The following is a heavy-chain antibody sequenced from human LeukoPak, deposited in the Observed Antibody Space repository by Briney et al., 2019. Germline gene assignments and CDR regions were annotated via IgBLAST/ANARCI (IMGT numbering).Heavy chain of an antibody. Sequence: SETLSLTCAVSDGSINSSNWRSGGPQHPRNGLEWIEEIYKSGSTNYNPFLKSRVTISVDTSKNEFSLELNSVTAADTAVYYCARENGYDGMDVWGQGTTVTVSS. V-gene: IGHV4-4*02. CDR2: IYKSGST. CDR1: DGSINSSNW. CDR3: ARENGYDGMDV. J-gene: IGHJ6*02.